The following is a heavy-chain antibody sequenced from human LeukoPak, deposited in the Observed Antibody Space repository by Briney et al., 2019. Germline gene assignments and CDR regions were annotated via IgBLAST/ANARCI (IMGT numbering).Heavy chain of an antibody. CDR3: ARDNKQWLVDY. D-gene: IGHD6-19*01. CDR2: ISYDGSNK. Sequence: ERSLRLSCAASGFTFSSYAMHWVRQAPGKGLEWVAVISYDGSNKYYADSVKGRFTISRDNSKNTLYLQMNSLRAEDTAVYYCARDNKQWLVDYWGQGALVTVSS. CDR1: GFTFSSYA. J-gene: IGHJ4*02. V-gene: IGHV3-30*04.